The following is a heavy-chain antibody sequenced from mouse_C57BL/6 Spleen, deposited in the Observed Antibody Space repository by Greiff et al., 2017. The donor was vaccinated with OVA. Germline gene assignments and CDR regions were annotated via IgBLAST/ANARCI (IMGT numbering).Heavy chain of an antibody. CDR3: ARSRYSNFDY. CDR1: GYAFSSYW. V-gene: IGHV1-80*01. D-gene: IGHD2-5*01. Sequence: QVQLQQSGAELVKPGASVKISCKASGYAFSSYWMNWVKQRPGKGLEWIGQIYPGVGDTNYNGKFKGKATLTADKSSSTAYMQLSSLTSEDAAVYFCARSRYSNFDYWGQGTTLTVSS. CDR2: IYPGVGDT. J-gene: IGHJ2*01.